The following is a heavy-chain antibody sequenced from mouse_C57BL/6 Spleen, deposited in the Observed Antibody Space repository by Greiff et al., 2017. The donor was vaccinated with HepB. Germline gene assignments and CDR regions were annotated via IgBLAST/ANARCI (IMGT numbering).Heavy chain of an antibody. CDR3: ARRGYPFDY. J-gene: IGHJ2*01. D-gene: IGHD2-2*01. CDR2: IDPSDSET. CDR1: GYTFTSYW. Sequence: QVQLKESGAELVRPGSSVKLSCKASGYTFTSYWMHWVKQRPIQGLEWIGNIDPSDSETHYNQKFKDKATLTVDKSSSTAYMQLSSLTSEDSAVYYCARRGYPFDYWGQGTTLTVSS. V-gene: IGHV1-52*01.